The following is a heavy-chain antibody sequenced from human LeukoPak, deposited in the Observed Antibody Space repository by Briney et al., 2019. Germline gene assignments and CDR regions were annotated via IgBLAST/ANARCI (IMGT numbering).Heavy chain of an antibody. J-gene: IGHJ4*02. CDR3: ARRDSSGYYFKDMDY. CDR2: IFTSGTT. V-gene: IGHV4-61*02. CDR1: GGSISSGNYY. D-gene: IGHD3-22*01. Sequence: SETLSLTCTVSGGSISSGNYYWSWIRQPAGKGLEWIGRIFTSGTTNYNPSLKSRVTISVDTSKNQFSLKLSSVTAADTAVYYCARRDSSGYYFKDMDYWGQGTLVTVSS.